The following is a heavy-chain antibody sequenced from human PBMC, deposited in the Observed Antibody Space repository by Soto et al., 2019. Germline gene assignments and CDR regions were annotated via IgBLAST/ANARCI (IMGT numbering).Heavy chain of an antibody. V-gene: IGHV5-51*01. CDR3: ARVRGSWYKEMSSVYYFDY. D-gene: IGHD6-13*01. J-gene: IGHJ4*02. Sequence: GESLKISCKGSGYSFTSYWIGWVRQMPGKGLEWMGIIYPGDSDTRYSPSFQGQVTISADKSISTAYLQWSSLKASDTAMYYCARVRGSWYKEMSSVYYFDYWGQGTLVTVSS. CDR2: IYPGDSDT. CDR1: GYSFTSYW.